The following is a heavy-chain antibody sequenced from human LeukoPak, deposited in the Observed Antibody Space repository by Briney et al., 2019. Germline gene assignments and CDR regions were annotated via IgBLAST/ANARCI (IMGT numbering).Heavy chain of an antibody. J-gene: IGHJ4*02. Sequence: QPGGSLRLSCVASGFTFNNYWIHWVRQAPGKGLVWVSRANSDGSSSTYADSVKGRFTISRDNAKNSLYLQMNSLRAEDTAVYYCARVPVRNSRREDYWGQGTLVTVSS. CDR2: ANSDGSSS. V-gene: IGHV3-74*01. CDR3: ARVPVRNSRREDY. D-gene: IGHD1-14*01. CDR1: GFTFNNYW.